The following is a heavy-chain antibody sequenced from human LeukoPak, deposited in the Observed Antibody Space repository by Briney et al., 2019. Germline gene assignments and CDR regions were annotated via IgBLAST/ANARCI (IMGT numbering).Heavy chain of an antibody. CDR3: ARGPFPFGSGWQELFDY. CDR2: INPNSGGT. D-gene: IGHD6-19*01. J-gene: IGHJ4*02. CDR1: GYTFTGYY. Sequence: ASVKVSCKASGYTFTGYYMHWVRQAPGQGLEWTGWINPNSGGTNYAQKFQGRVTMTRDTSISTAYMELSRLRSDDTAVYYCARGPFPFGSGWQELFDYWGQGTLVTVSS. V-gene: IGHV1-2*02.